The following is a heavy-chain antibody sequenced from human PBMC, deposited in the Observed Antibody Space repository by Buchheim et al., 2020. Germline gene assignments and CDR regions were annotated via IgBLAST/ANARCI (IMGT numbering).Heavy chain of an antibody. Sequence: QVQLQESGPGLVKPSETLSLTCTVSGGSISSYYWSWIRQPPGKGLEWIGYIYYSGSTNYNPSLKSRVTISVDTSKNQFSLKLSSVTAADTAVYYCARGRPTMPVGRRYFDYWGQGTL. D-gene: IGHD3-22*01. CDR1: GGSISSYY. CDR2: IYYSGST. V-gene: IGHV4-59*01. J-gene: IGHJ4*02. CDR3: ARGRPTMPVGRRYFDY.